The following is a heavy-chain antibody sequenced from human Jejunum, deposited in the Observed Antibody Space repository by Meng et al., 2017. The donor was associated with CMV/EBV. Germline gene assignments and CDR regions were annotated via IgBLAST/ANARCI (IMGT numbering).Heavy chain of an antibody. D-gene: IGHD1-26*01. CDR3: ARDAVGATPRNWFDP. CDR1: GFTFYDYG. J-gene: IGHJ5*02. CDR2: INWNGVST. V-gene: IGHV3-20*03. Sequence: SGFTFYDYGRNWVRQDPGKGLEWVAGINWNGVSTAYTDSVKGRFTISRDNANGSLYLQMNSLRAEDSAFYYCARDAVGATPRNWFDPWGQGTLVTVSS.